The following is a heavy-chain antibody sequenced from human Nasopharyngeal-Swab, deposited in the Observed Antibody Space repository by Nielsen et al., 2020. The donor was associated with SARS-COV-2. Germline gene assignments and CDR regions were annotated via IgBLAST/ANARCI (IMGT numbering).Heavy chain of an antibody. CDR1: GGSFHGYY. CDR3: ARGRRPIVVLPTTDPRSNFFDF. D-gene: IGHD2-21*01. V-gene: IGHV4-34*01. Sequence: SPSLTSAVSGGSFHGYYWSWIRQSPQKGLEWIGEINHTGNTNYMPSLESRLTLSVDTSNDQFSLNLRSVSAADTATYYCARGRRPIVVLPTTDPRSNFFDFWGQGILVTVSS. J-gene: IGHJ4*02. CDR2: INHTGNT.